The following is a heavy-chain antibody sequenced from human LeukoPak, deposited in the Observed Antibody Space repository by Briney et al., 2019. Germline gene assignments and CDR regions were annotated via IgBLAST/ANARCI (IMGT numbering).Heavy chain of an antibody. J-gene: IGHJ5*02. CDR2: IYYSGST. Sequence: KPSETLSFTCTVSGGSISSYYWSWIRQPPGKGLEWVGYIYYSGSTNYNPSLKSRVTISVDTSKNQFSLKLSSVTAADTAVYYCARDHAGASLGFDPWGQGTLVTVSS. V-gene: IGHV4-59*01. CDR3: ARDHAGASLGFDP. CDR1: GGSISSYY.